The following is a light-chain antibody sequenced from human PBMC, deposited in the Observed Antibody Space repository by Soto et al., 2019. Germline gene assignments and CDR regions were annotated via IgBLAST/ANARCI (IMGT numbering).Light chain of an antibody. CDR2: YAS. Sequence: PCSLSASLGDRDTFTCQASQDISNYLNWYQQIPGNAPQILIYYASSLESGVPLRFSRIGPRTEFTLTISSLQPDDVSSYSAQQYKSTFVAGTKVAIK. CDR3: QQYKST. CDR1: QDISNY. J-gene: IGKJ3*01. V-gene: IGKV1-33*01.